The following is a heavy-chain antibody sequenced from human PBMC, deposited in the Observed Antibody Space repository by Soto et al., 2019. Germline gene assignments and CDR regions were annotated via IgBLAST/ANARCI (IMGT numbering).Heavy chain of an antibody. V-gene: IGHV1-69*01. J-gene: IGHJ4*02. CDR1: GGTFSSYA. CDR2: IIPIFGTA. D-gene: IGHD6-19*01. Sequence: QVQLVQSGAEVKKPGSSVKVSCKASGGTFSSYAISWVRQAPGQGLEWMGGIIPIFGTANYAQEFQGRVPFAAAEPTSAAYRGLSSWKSEEPAVYFWAGGGAQWLRDWGQGTLVTVSS. CDR3: AGGGAQWLRD.